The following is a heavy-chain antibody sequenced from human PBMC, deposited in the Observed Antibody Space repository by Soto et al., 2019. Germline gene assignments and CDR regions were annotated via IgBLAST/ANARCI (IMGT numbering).Heavy chain of an antibody. CDR1: GGTFSSYA. CDR3: ARESRYCSGGSCYFLPGIDY. Sequence: QVQLVQSGAEVKKPGSSVKVSCKASGGTFSSYAISWVRQAPGQGLAWMGGIIPIFGTANYAQKFQGRVTIPTDESTSTAYIEVSSLRSEDTAVYYCARESRYCSGGSCYFLPGIDYWGHRTLVTVSS. V-gene: IGHV1-69*05. D-gene: IGHD2-15*01. J-gene: IGHJ4*01. CDR2: IIPIFGTA.